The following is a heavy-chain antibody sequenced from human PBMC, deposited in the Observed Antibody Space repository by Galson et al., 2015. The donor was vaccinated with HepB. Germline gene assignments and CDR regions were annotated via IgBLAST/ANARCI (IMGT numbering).Heavy chain of an antibody. CDR3: ARDQVGATRKYYGMDV. Sequence: SVKVSCKASGYTFTSYAMNWVRQAPGQGLEWMGWINTNTGNPTYAQGFTGRFVFSLDTSVSTAYLQISSLKAEDTAVYYCARDQVGATRKYYGMDVWGQGTTVTVSS. D-gene: IGHD1-26*01. CDR2: INTNTGNP. V-gene: IGHV7-4-1*02. J-gene: IGHJ6*02. CDR1: GYTFTSYA.